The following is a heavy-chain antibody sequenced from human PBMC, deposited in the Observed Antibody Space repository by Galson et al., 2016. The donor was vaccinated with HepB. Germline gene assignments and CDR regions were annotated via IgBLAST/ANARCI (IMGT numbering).Heavy chain of an antibody. Sequence: SVKVSCKASVGTFRNYAISWVRQAPGQGLEWMGGIIPIYGTTNYAQKFQGRVTITADASTSTAYMDLSSLRFEDTALYYCARWGDSSGWYEVIFWGQGTLVTVSS. CDR3: ARWGDSSGWYEVIF. CDR1: VGTFRNYA. J-gene: IGHJ4*02. CDR2: IIPIYGTT. V-gene: IGHV1-69*13. D-gene: IGHD6-19*01.